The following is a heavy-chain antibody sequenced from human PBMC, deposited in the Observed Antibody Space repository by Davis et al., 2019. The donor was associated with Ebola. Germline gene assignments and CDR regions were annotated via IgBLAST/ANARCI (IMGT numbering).Heavy chain of an antibody. Sequence: PGGSLRLSCAASGFTFSGSAMHWVRQASGKGLEWVGRIRSKANSYATAYAASVKGRFTISRDDSKNTAYLQMNSLRAEDTAVYYCARDYLGISYIFDYWGQGTLVTVSS. CDR3: ARDYLGISYIFDY. D-gene: IGHD7-27*01. V-gene: IGHV3-73*01. J-gene: IGHJ4*02. CDR2: IRSKANSYAT. CDR1: GFTFSGSA.